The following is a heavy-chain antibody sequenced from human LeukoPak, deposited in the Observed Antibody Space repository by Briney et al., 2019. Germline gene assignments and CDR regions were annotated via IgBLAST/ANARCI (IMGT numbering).Heavy chain of an antibody. V-gene: IGHV4-31*03. Sequence: SETLSLTCTVSGGSISSGGYYWSWIRQHPGKSLEWIGYIYYSGSTYYNPSLKSRVTISVDTSKNQFSLKLSSVTAADTAVYYCARFPRMGPIDYWGQGTLVTVSS. CDR3: ARFPRMGPIDY. D-gene: IGHD2-8*01. J-gene: IGHJ4*02. CDR1: GGSISSGGYY. CDR2: IYYSGST.